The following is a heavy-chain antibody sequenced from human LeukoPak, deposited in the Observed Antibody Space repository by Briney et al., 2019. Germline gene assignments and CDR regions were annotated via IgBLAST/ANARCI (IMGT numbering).Heavy chain of an antibody. V-gene: IGHV4-59*07. J-gene: IGHJ5*02. D-gene: IGHD3-10*01. CDR2: IYYSGST. CDR3: ARGDYYGSGSYYHWFDP. CDR1: GGSISSYY. Sequence: SDTLSLTCTVSGGSISSYYWSWIRQPPGKGLEGIGYIYYSGSTNYNPSLKSRVTISVDTSKNQFSLKLSSVTAADTAVYYCARGDYYGSGSYYHWFDPWGQGTLVTVSS.